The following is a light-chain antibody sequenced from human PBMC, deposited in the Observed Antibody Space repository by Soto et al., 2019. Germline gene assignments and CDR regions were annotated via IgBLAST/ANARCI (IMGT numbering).Light chain of an antibody. V-gene: IGKV3-20*01. Sequence: ETLLTQSPGTLSLSPGERASLSCRASSPVDSIYLVWYQQKPGQAPRLLIYGASNRATGIPDRISGSGSRTDYTLTIRRLEPEDFAVYYCQQYSSSLTFGGGTKVEIK. J-gene: IGKJ4*01. CDR2: GAS. CDR3: QQYSSSLT. CDR1: SPVDSIY.